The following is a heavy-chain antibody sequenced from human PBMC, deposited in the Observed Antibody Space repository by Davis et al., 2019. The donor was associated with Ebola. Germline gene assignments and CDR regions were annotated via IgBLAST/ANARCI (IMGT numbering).Heavy chain of an antibody. V-gene: IGHV3-53*01. CDR1: EFTVSSNY. CDR3: ATPGTATRRWGMDV. J-gene: IGHJ6*02. Sequence: GESLKISCAASEFTVSSNYMMWVRQAPGRGLEWVSLIYSDATTHYADSVKGRFTISRDISKNTLYLQMNSLRAEDTAIYYCATPGTATRRWGMDVWGQGTTVTVSS. CDR2: IYSDATT. D-gene: IGHD2-15*01.